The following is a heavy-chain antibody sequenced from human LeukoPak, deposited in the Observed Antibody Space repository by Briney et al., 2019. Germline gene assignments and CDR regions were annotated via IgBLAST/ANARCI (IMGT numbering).Heavy chain of an antibody. V-gene: IGHV1-8*02. CDR3: ARGRGGASLFRAQHYYFDY. D-gene: IGHD1-26*01. CDR1: GYTFTSYG. J-gene: IGHJ4*02. Sequence: GASVKVSCKASGYTFTSYGISWVRQAPGQGLEWMGWMNPNSGNTGYAQKFQGRVTMTRNTSISTAYMELSSLRSEDTAVYYCARGRGGASLFRAQHYYFDYWGQGTLVTVSS. CDR2: MNPNSGNT.